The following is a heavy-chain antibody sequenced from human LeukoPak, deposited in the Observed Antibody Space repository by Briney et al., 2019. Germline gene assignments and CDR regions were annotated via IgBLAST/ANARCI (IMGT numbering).Heavy chain of an antibody. CDR3: ARASRGGRTMVRGVMDY. V-gene: IGHV4-30-4*01. D-gene: IGHD3-10*01. Sequence: SQTLSLTCTVSGGSISSGDYYWSWIRQPPGKGLEWIGYIYYSGSTYYNPSLKSRVTISVDTSKNQFSLKLSSVTAADTAVYYCARASRGGRTMVRGVMDYWGQGTLVTVSS. J-gene: IGHJ4*02. CDR2: IYYSGST. CDR1: GGSISSGDYY.